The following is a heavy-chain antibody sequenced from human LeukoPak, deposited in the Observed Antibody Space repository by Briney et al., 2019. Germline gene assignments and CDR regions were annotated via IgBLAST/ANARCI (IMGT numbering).Heavy chain of an antibody. J-gene: IGHJ4*02. Sequence: SETLSLTCAVYGGSFSGYYWSWIRQPPGKGLEWIGEIDHSGSTNYNPSLKSRVTISVDTSKNQFSLKLSSVTAADTAVYYCARKVGATYFFDYWGQGTLVTVSS. CDR3: ARKVGATYFFDY. V-gene: IGHV4-34*01. CDR1: GGSFSGYY. D-gene: IGHD1-26*01. CDR2: IDHSGST.